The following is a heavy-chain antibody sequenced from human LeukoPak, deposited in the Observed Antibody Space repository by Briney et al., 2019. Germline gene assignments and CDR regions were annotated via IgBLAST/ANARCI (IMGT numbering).Heavy chain of an antibody. V-gene: IGHV4-34*01. Sequence: PSETLSLTCAVYGGSFSGYYWSWIRQPPGKGLEWIGEINHSGSTNYNPSLKSRVTISVDTSKNQFSLKLSSVTAADTAVYYCARADTGYSSSWYPEGDAYDIWGQGTMVTVSS. J-gene: IGHJ3*02. CDR1: GGSFSGYY. CDR3: ARADTGYSSSWYPEGDAYDI. CDR2: INHSGST. D-gene: IGHD6-13*01.